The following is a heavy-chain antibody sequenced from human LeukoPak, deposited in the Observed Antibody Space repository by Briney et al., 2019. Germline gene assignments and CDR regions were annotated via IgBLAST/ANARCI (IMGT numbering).Heavy chain of an antibody. D-gene: IGHD3-10*01. CDR3: ARVELGRSDKWFDS. V-gene: IGHV3-66*01. CDR2: IYSGGNG. J-gene: IGHJ5*01. CDR1: GFTVSSNY. Sequence: GGSLRLSCAASGFTVSSNYMSWVRQAPGKGLEWVSVIYSGGNGDYADSVKGRFTISRDNSKNTLYFQMNSLRVEDTAVYYCARVELGRSDKWFDSWGQGTLVTVSS.